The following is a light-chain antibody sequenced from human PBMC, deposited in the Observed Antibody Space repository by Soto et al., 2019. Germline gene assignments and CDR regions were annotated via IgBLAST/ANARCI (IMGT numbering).Light chain of an antibody. CDR3: QTWGTGIQV. J-gene: IGLJ2*01. CDR1: SGHSSYA. CDR2: LHSDGSH. V-gene: IGLV4-69*01. Sequence: QPVLTQSPSASASLGASVKLTCTLSSGHSSYAIAWHQQQPEKGPRYLLKLHSDGSHSKGDGIPDRFSASSSGAERYLTSSSLQSEDEADYYCQTWGTGIQVFGGGTKLTVL.